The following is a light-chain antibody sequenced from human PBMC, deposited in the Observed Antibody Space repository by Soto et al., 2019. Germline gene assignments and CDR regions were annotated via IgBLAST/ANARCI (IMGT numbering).Light chain of an antibody. Sequence: EIVLTQSPATLSLSPGERATLSCRTSQGVGHYLAWYQQTPGQAPRLLIYDSSNRAAGVPARFSGSGSGTDFTLTISSLEPEDFAVYFCQQRSSWRITFGQGTRLDIK. CDR1: QGVGHY. J-gene: IGKJ5*01. CDR3: QQRSSWRIT. CDR2: DSS. V-gene: IGKV3-11*01.